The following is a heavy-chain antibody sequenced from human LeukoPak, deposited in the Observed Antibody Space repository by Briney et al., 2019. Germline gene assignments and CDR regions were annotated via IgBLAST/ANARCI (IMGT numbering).Heavy chain of an antibody. V-gene: IGHV3-74*01. D-gene: IGHD1-26*01. CDR3: ARRSSGSPPYYFDY. Sequence: GGSLRLSCAASGFTLSSYWMRWVRQAPGKGLVWVSRINSDGSTTNYADSVKGRFTISRDNAKNTLYLQMNSLRAEDTAVYYCARRSSGSPPYYFDYWGQGTLVTVSS. CDR1: GFTLSSYW. CDR2: INSDGSTT. J-gene: IGHJ4*02.